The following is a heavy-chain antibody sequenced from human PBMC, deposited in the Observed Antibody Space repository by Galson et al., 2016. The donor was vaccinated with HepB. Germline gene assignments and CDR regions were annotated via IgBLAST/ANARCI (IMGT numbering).Heavy chain of an antibody. CDR3: AIGYGAETPGDAFDI. D-gene: IGHD5-12*01. V-gene: IGHV3-30*03. CDR1: GFTFSSYG. Sequence: SLRLSCAASGFTFSSYGMYWVRQAPGKGLEWVAVISYDGSKKYYADSVKGRFTISRDNSKSTLYLQMSSLRAEDTAVYYCAIGYGAETPGDAFDIWGRGTVVTVSS. CDR2: ISYDGSKK. J-gene: IGHJ3*02.